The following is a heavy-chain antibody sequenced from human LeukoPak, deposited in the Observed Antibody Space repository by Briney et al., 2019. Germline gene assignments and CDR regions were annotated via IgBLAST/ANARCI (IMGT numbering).Heavy chain of an antibody. J-gene: IGHJ4*02. V-gene: IGHV3-33*08. CDR2: IWYDGSNK. Sequence: PGRSLRLSCAASGFTFSSYGMHWVRQAPGKGLEWVAVIWYDGSNKYYVDSVKGRFTISRDNSKNTLYLEMNSLRAEDTAVYYCARGDRKIHSTGNPLDYWGQGTLVTVSS. CDR1: GFTFSSYG. CDR3: ARGDRKIHSTGNPLDY. D-gene: IGHD6-25*01.